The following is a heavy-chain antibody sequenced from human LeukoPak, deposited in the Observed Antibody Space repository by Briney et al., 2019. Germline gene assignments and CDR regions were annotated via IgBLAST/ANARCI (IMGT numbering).Heavy chain of an antibody. J-gene: IGHJ4*02. CDR1: GFTYSHYV. CDR2: ISFDGSNQ. CDR3: ARVYYNLLTGFDY. Sequence: GGSLRLSCAASGFTYSHYVMYWVRQAPGKGLEWVALISFDGSNQYYADSVKGRFTISRDNSKNALYLQMNSLRAEDTAIYFCARVYYNLLTGFDYWAQGTLVTVSS. V-gene: IGHV3-33*01. D-gene: IGHD3-9*01.